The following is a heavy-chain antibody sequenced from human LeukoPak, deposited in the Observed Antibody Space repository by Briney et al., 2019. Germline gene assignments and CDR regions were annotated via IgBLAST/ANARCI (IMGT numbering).Heavy chain of an antibody. CDR1: GFTFHNYY. V-gene: IGHV3-7*03. D-gene: IGHD3-9*01. CDR3: ASGNNDWSL. Sequence: GGSLGLSCVASGFTFHNYYMSWVRQAPGKGLEWVANINQDGSVRYYVDSVKGRFTISRDNAKNSLYLQMNSLRVDDTAVYYCASGNNDWSLGGQGTLVTVSS. CDR2: INQDGSVR. J-gene: IGHJ4*02.